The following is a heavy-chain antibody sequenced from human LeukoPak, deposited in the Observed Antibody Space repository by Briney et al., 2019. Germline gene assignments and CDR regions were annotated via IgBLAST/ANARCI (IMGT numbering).Heavy chain of an antibody. CDR3: ARLYYDSRGYYWFDR. CDR2: IYHSGST. Sequence: SETLSLTCTVSGGSIISTSFYWGWIRQPPGKGLAWLGSIYHSGSTYDNPSLKSRVTISIDRSKNQFSLKLSSVTAADTAVYYCARLYYDSRGYYWFDRWGQGTLVTVSS. CDR1: GGSIISTSFY. V-gene: IGHV4-39*01. J-gene: IGHJ5*02. D-gene: IGHD3-22*01.